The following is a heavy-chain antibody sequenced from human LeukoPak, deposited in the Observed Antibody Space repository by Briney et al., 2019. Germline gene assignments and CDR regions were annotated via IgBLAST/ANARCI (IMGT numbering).Heavy chain of an antibody. Sequence: GGSLRLSCAASGFTFSSYAMSWVRQAPGKGLGWVSAISGSGGSTYYADSVKGRFTISRDNSKNTLYLQMNSLRAEDTAVYYCAKLPLLWFGELPDYWGQGTLVTVSS. V-gene: IGHV3-23*01. CDR1: GFTFSSYA. D-gene: IGHD3-10*01. CDR2: ISGSGGST. J-gene: IGHJ4*02. CDR3: AKLPLLWFGELPDY.